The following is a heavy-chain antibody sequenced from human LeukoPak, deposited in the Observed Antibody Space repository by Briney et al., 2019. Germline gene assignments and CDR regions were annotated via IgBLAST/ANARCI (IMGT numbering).Heavy chain of an antibody. J-gene: IGHJ4*02. V-gene: IGHV4-34*01. CDR1: GGSFSGYY. CDR3: ASAMVRGVMRAGYSYGPRFDY. D-gene: IGHD3-10*01. Sequence: SETLSLTCAVYGGSFSGYYWSWIRQPPGKGPEWIGEINHSGSTNYNPSLKSRVTISVDTSKNQFSLKLSSVTAADTAVYYCASAMVRGVMRAGYSYGPRFDYWGQGTLVIVSS. CDR2: INHSGST.